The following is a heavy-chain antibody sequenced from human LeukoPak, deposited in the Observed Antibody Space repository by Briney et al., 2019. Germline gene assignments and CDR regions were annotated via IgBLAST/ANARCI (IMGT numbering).Heavy chain of an antibody. V-gene: IGHV4-39*07. CDR2: TYYSGST. CDR3: ARNGYGSGWP. J-gene: IGHJ5*02. CDR1: GGSISSSSYY. Sequence: PSETLSLTCTVSGGSISSSSYYWGWIRQPPGKGLEWIGSTYYSGSTNYNPSLKSRVTISVDTSKNQFSLKLSSVTAADTAVYYCARNGYGSGWPWGQGTLVTVSS. D-gene: IGHD6-19*01.